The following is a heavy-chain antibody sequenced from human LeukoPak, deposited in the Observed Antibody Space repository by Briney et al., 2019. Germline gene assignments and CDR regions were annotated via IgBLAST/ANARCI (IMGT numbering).Heavy chain of an antibody. Sequence: GGSLRLSCAASGFTVSSNYMNWVRQAPGKGLEWVSVIYSGGNTYYADSVKGRFTISRDNSKNPLYLQMNSLRAEDTAVYYCARGADQDGSGSYSDFWGQGTLVIVSS. CDR1: GFTVSSNY. CDR3: ARGADQDGSGSYSDF. J-gene: IGHJ4*02. CDR2: IYSGGNT. V-gene: IGHV3-53*01. D-gene: IGHD3-10*01.